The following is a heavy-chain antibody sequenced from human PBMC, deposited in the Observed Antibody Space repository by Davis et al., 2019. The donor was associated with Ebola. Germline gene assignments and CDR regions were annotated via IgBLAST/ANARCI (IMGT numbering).Heavy chain of an antibody. Sequence: AASVKVSCKASGCTFSSYAINWVRQAPGQGLEWMGGIIPIFGTPHYAQKFQGRVTVTADESTSAAYMELSSLRSEDTAVYYCARTPIAVVPAAIGFDPWGQGTLVTVSS. V-gene: IGHV1-69*13. CDR3: ARTPIAVVPAAIGFDP. CDR2: IIPIFGTP. D-gene: IGHD2-2*02. CDR1: GCTFSSYA. J-gene: IGHJ5*02.